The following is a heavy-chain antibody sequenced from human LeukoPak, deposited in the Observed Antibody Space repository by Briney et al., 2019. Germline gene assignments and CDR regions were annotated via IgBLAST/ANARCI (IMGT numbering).Heavy chain of an antibody. V-gene: IGHV1-69*04. D-gene: IGHD3-22*01. CDR1: GGTFSSYA. CDR2: IIPILGIA. CDR3: APSSGYYSPFDY. J-gene: IGHJ4*02. Sequence: AASVKVSCKASGGTFSSYAISWVRQAPGQGLEWMGRIIPILGIANYAQKFQGRVTITADKSTSTAYMELSSLRSEDTAVYYCAPSSGYYSPFDYWGQGTLVIVSS.